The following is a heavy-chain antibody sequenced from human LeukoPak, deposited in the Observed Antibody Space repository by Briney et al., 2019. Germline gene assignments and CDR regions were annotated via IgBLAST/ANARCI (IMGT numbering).Heavy chain of an antibody. CDR2: ISSSSSYI. V-gene: IGHV3-21*01. J-gene: IGHJ6*03. CDR3: ARVPEVADWEGYYYYYMDV. CDR1: GFTFSSYS. Sequence: GGSLRLSCAASGFTFSSYSMNWVRQAPGKGLEWVSSISSSSSYIYYADSVKGRFTISRDNAKNSLYLQMNSLRAEDTAVYYCARVPEVADWEGYYYYYMDVWGKGTTVTVSS. D-gene: IGHD2-15*01.